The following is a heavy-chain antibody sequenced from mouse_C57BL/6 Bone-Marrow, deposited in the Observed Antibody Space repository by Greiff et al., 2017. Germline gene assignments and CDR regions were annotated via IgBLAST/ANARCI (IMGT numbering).Heavy chain of an antibody. Sequence: EVKLQESGPGLVKPSQSLSLTCSVTGYSITSGYYWNWIRQFPGNKLEWMGYISYDGSNNYNPSLKNRISITRDTSKNQFFLKLNSVTTEDTATDYCARDGDEFSRDCYGSYAMDYWGQGTSVTVSS. CDR3: ARDGDEFSRDCYGSYAMDY. J-gene: IGHJ4*01. D-gene: IGHD1-1*01. CDR2: ISYDGSN. CDR1: GYSITSGYY. V-gene: IGHV3-6*01.